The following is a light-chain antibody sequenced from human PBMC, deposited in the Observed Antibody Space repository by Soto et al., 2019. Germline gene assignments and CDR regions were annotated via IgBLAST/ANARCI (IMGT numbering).Light chain of an antibody. CDR1: SSDIGGYSY. J-gene: IGLJ2*01. V-gene: IGLV2-14*01. Sequence: QSVLTQPASVSGSPGQSITISCTGTSSDIGGYSYVSWYQQQPGKAPKLLISEVNNRPSGVSNRFSGSKSGNTASLTISGLQAEDEADYYCTSYTTTYSQVLFGGGTKLTVL. CDR3: TSYTTTYSQVL. CDR2: EVN.